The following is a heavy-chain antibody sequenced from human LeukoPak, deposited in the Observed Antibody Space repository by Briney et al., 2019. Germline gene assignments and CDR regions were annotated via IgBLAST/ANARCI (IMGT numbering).Heavy chain of an antibody. V-gene: IGHV3-74*01. CDR3: ARDPPWYYDLDY. D-gene: IGHD3-3*01. Sequence: GGSLRLSCAASGFTFSSYWMHWVRQAPGKGLVWVSRINSDGSSTSYADSVKGRFTISRDNAKNTLYLQMNSLRAEDKAVYYCARDPPWYYDLDYWGQGTLVTGSS. CDR1: GFTFSSYW. CDR2: INSDGSST. J-gene: IGHJ4*02.